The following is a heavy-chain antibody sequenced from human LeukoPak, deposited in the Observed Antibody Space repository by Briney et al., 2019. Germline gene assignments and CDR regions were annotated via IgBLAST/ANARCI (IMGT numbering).Heavy chain of an antibody. D-gene: IGHD3-22*01. Sequence: GGSLRLSCAASGYMFSNFWMSWVRQAPGKGLEWVANMNQDGSEKYYVDSVKGRFTISRDNAKNSLYLQMNSLRAEDTALYYCARGYYYDSSGYPGDYWGQGTLVTVSS. CDR1: GYMFSNFW. CDR2: MNQDGSEK. CDR3: ARGYYYDSSGYPGDY. V-gene: IGHV3-7*03. J-gene: IGHJ4*02.